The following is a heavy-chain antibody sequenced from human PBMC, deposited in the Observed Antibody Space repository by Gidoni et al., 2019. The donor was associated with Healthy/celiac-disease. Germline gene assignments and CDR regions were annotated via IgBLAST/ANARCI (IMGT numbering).Heavy chain of an antibody. CDR3: ARVSGYIDY. J-gene: IGHJ4*02. D-gene: IGHD2-15*01. Sequence: EVQLVESGGGLVKPGGSLRLSCAASGFTFSSYSMNWVLQVPGKGLAWVSSISSSISYIYYADSVKGRFTISRDNAKNSLYLQMNSLRAEDTAEYYCARVSGYIDYWGQGTLVTVSS. CDR1: GFTFSSYS. CDR2: ISSSISYI. V-gene: IGHV3-21*01.